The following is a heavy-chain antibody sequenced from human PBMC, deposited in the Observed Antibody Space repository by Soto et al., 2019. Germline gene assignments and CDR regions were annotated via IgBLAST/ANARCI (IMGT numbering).Heavy chain of an antibody. CDR2: SRNKANSYST. CDR3: IKSGVGTAFLDY. CDR1: GLTFSDHY. V-gene: IGHV3-72*01. J-gene: IGHJ4*02. D-gene: IGHD3-3*01. Sequence: EVQLVESGGGLVQTGGSLRLSCAVSGLTFSDHYMDWVRQAPGKGLEWVGRSRNKANSYSTEYAASVKGRFTISRDDSKKSVYLQMDSLTTEDTAVYYCIKSGVGTAFLDYWGQGTLVAVSS.